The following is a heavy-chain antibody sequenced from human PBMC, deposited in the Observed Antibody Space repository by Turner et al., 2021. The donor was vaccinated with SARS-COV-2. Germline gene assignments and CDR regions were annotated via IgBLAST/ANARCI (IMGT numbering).Heavy chain of an antibody. CDR3: ARVGIAAAGPTFYYYYYGMDV. D-gene: IGHD6-13*01. J-gene: IGHJ6*02. Sequence: EVRLVESGAGLVQPGGSRRLSCAASGFICSSYWMHWVRQAPGKGLVWVSRINSDGSSTSYADSVKGRFTISRDNAKNTVYLQMNSLRAEDTAVYYCARVGIAAAGPTFYYYYYGMDVWGQGTTVTVSS. V-gene: IGHV3-74*01. CDR2: INSDGSST. CDR1: GFICSSYW.